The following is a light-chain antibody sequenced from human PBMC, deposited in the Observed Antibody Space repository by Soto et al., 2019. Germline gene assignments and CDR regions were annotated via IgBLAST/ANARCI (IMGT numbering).Light chain of an antibody. CDR1: QSISTW. CDR3: QQYKTYPLT. Sequence: DIQMTQSPSTLSASVGDRVTITCRASQSISTWLAWYQQKPGKAPKLLIYKASTLEGGVPSRFSGSGSETEFNITISSLHPDDFATDYCQQYKTYPLTFGGGTTVEIK. CDR2: KAS. V-gene: IGKV1-5*03. J-gene: IGKJ4*01.